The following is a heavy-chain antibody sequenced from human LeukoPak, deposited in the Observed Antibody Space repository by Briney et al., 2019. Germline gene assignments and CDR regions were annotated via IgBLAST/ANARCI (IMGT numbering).Heavy chain of an antibody. J-gene: IGHJ4*02. Sequence: PGGSLRLSCAASGFTFSSYSMNWVRQAPGKGLEWVSYISSSSSTIYYADSVKGRFTISRDNSKNTLYLQMNSLRAEDTAVYYCAKVNQDIVVVPAAIDYWGQGTLVTVSS. V-gene: IGHV3-48*01. CDR1: GFTFSSYS. CDR3: AKVNQDIVVVPAAIDY. CDR2: ISSSSSTI. D-gene: IGHD2-2*02.